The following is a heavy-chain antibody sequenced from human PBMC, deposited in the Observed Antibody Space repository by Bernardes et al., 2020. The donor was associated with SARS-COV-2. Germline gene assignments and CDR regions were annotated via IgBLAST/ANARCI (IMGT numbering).Heavy chain of an antibody. CDR2: IYYSGAT. D-gene: IGHD6-13*01. V-gene: IGHV4-61*01. CDR1: GDSVRSGNYY. Sequence: SETLSLTCTVSGDSVRSGNYYWSWIRQPPGKGLEWIGYIYYSGATNYNPSLESRVNISIDMSKNQFSLRLTSIITADTAVYYCARDRGASSWFPFDSWGQGALVTVSS. CDR3: ARDRGASSWFPFDS. J-gene: IGHJ4*02.